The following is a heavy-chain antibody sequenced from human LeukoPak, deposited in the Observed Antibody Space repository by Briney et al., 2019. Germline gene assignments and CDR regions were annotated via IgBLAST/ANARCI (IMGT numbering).Heavy chain of an antibody. D-gene: IGHD4-17*01. J-gene: IGHJ4*02. CDR2: ISGSGGST. Sequence: GGSLRLSCAASGFTFSNAWMSWVRQAPGKGLEWVSAISGSGGSTYYADSVKGRFTISRDNSKNTLYLQMNSLRAEDTAVYYCAKLTTVTTDYWGQGTLVTVSS. V-gene: IGHV3-23*01. CDR3: AKLTTVTTDY. CDR1: GFTFSNAW.